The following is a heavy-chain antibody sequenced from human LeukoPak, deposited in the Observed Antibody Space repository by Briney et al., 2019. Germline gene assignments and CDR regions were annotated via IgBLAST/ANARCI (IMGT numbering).Heavy chain of an antibody. D-gene: IGHD5-24*01. CDR1: GFTFEDYW. CDR3: RWGELTPGVGY. CDR2: SNPDGSRT. J-gene: IGHJ4*01. Sequence: GYLRLSCVASGFTFEDYWMHWVRQIPGKGLGWISDSNPDGSRTRIANSVRGRFTISRDNAKNTVYLQMDSLRADDRAIFSWRWGELTPGVGYWGQGTPVTVSS. V-gene: IGHV3-74*01.